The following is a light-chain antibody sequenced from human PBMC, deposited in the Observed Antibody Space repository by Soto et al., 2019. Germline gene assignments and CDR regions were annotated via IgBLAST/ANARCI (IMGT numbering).Light chain of an antibody. Sequence: AIRMTQSPSSLSASTPARPTITCRRSQGISSYLAWYQQKPGKAPKLLIYAASTLQSGVPSRFSGSGSGTDFTLTISCLQSEDFATYYCKQYYSYPRTFGKGTKVDIK. V-gene: IGKV1-8*01. CDR2: AAS. CDR3: KQYYSYPRT. CDR1: QGISSY. J-gene: IGKJ1*01.